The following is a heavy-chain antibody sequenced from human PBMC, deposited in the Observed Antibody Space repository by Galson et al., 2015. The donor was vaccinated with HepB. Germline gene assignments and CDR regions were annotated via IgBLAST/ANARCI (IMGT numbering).Heavy chain of an antibody. CDR3: VREMAIAAPAAFDY. J-gene: IGHJ4*02. Sequence: LRLSCAASGFIFGSYGMHWVRQAPGKGLEWVAFIWHDGINKFYADSVKGRFDISRDNSRYTLYLQMNNLRADDTAMYYCVREMAIAAPAAFDYWGRGTLVTVSS. D-gene: IGHD6-25*01. CDR2: IWHDGINK. V-gene: IGHV3-33*01. CDR1: GFIFGSYG.